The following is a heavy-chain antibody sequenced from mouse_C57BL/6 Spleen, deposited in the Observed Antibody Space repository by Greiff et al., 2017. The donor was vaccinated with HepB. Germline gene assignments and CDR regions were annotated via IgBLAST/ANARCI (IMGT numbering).Heavy chain of an antibody. CDR3: ARYNSKDVDY. J-gene: IGHJ2*01. D-gene: IGHD2-5*01. Sequence: QVQLQQPGAELVKPGASVKMSCKASGYTFTSYWITWVKHRPGQGLEWIGDIYPGSGSTNYNEKFKNKATLTVDTSSSTAYMQLSILTSEDSAVYYCARYNSKDVDYWGQGTTLTVSS. CDR1: GYTFTSYW. CDR2: IYPGSGST. V-gene: IGHV1-55*01.